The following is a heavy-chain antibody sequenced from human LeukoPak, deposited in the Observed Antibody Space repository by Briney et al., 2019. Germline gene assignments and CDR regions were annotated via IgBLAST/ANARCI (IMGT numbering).Heavy chain of an antibody. J-gene: IGHJ6*02. CDR3: TTESPWFGVYYYGMDV. CDR1: GFTFSNAW. D-gene: IGHD3-10*01. V-gene: IGHV3-15*01. Sequence: GSLRLSCAASGFTFSNAWMSWVRQAPGKGLEWVGRIKSKTDGGTTDYAAPVKGRFTISRDDSKNTLYLQMNSLKTEYTAVYYCTTESPWFGVYYYGMDVWGQGTTVTVSS. CDR2: IKSKTDGGTT.